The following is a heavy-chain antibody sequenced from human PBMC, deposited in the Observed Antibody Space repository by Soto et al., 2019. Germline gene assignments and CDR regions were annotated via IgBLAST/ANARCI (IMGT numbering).Heavy chain of an antibody. CDR1: GLTFSSYG. V-gene: IGHV3-30*18. CDR2: ISYDGSNK. J-gene: IGHJ6*04. CDR3: SKGSSDLDV. D-gene: IGHD1-26*01. Sequence: QVQLVESGGGVVQPGRSLRLSCAASGLTFSSYGMHWVRQAPGKGLEWVAVISYDGSNKYYADSVKGRFTISRDNSENALYLRMNSLMAEDTAVYYCSKGSSDLDVWGKGTTVTVFS.